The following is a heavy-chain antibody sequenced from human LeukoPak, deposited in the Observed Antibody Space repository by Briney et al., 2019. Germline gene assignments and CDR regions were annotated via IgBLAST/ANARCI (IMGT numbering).Heavy chain of an antibody. Sequence: SETLSLTCAVYGGSFSGYYWSWIRQPPGKGLEWIGEINHSGSTNYNPSLKSRVTISVDTSKNQFSLKLSSVTAADTAVYYCARLRFLEWSPIDYWGQGTLVTVSS. J-gene: IGHJ4*02. V-gene: IGHV4-34*01. CDR3: ARLRFLEWSPIDY. CDR1: GGSFSGYY. CDR2: INHSGST. D-gene: IGHD3-3*01.